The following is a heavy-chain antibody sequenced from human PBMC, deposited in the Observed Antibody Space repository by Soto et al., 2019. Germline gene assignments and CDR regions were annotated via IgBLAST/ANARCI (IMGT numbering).Heavy chain of an antibody. CDR3: ARYSVAAAGNWFDY. V-gene: IGHV1-69*13. D-gene: IGHD6-13*01. J-gene: IGHJ4*02. Sequence: SVKVSCKASGGTFSSYAISWVRQAPGQGLEWMGGIIPIFGTANYAQKFQGRVTSTADESTSTAYMELSSLRSEDTAVYYCARYSVAAAGNWFDYWGQGTLVTVSS. CDR1: GGTFSSYA. CDR2: IIPIFGTA.